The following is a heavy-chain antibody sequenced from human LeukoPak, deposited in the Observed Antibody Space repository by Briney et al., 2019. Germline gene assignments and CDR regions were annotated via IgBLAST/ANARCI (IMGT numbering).Heavy chain of an antibody. Sequence: SETLSLTCAVYGGSFSGYYWSWIRQPPGKGLEWIGEINHSGSTNYNPSLKSRVTISVDASKNQFSLKLSSVTAADTAVYYCARAPVIDSGYDYWGQGTLVTVSS. V-gene: IGHV4-34*01. CDR1: GGSFSGYY. CDR2: INHSGST. D-gene: IGHD5-12*01. J-gene: IGHJ4*02. CDR3: ARAPVIDSGYDY.